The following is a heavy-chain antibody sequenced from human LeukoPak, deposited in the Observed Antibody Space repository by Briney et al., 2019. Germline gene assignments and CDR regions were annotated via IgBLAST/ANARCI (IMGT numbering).Heavy chain of an antibody. CDR2: IRSKAYGGTT. J-gene: IGHJ4*02. D-gene: IGHD7-27*01. CDR3: TRDRGGAGDAFDY. CDR1: GFTFGDYA. Sequence: PGRSLRLSCTASGFTFGDYAMSWVRQAPGKGLEWVGFIRSKAYGGTTEYAASVKGRFTISRDDSKSIAYLQMNSLKTEDTAVYYCTRDRGGAGDAFDYWGQGTLVTVSS. V-gene: IGHV3-49*04.